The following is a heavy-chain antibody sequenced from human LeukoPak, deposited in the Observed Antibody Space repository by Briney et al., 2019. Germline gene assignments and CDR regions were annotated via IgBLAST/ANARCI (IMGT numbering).Heavy chain of an antibody. CDR1: GGSFSSSSYH. CDR3: ARDRVSGRPQFDY. CDR2: IYYSGNT. J-gene: IGHJ4*02. V-gene: IGHV4-39*07. D-gene: IGHD6-19*01. Sequence: SSETLSLTCTVSGGSFSSSSYHWGWIRQPPGKGLEWIGSIYYSGNTYHNPSLKSRVTISVDTSKSQFSLKLSSVTAADTAVYYCARDRVSGRPQFDYWGQGTLVTVSS.